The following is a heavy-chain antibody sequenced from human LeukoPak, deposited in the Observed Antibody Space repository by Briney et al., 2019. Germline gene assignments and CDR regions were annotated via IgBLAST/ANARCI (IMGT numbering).Heavy chain of an antibody. CDR2: IYTSGST. Sequence: PSQTLSLTCTVSGGSISSGSYYWSWIRQPAGKGLEWIGRIYTSGSTNYNPSLKSRVTMSVDTSKNQFSLKLSSVTAADTAVYYCAREKGYCSSTSCSTHKRSYYYYYMDVWGKGTTVTISS. D-gene: IGHD2-2*01. CDR1: GGSISSGSYY. J-gene: IGHJ6*03. CDR3: AREKGYCSSTSCSTHKRSYYYYYMDV. V-gene: IGHV4-61*02.